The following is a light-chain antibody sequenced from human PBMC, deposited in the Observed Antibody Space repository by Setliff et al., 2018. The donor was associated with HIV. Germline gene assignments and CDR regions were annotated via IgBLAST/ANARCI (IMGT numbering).Light chain of an antibody. CDR3: CSYSGDSVWV. J-gene: IGLJ3*02. CDR1: SGDISDY. V-gene: IGLV2-14*03. CDR2: DVS. Sequence: QSALTQPASVSGSPGQSIAIACTGASGDISDYVSWYQLHPGKAPKLMIYDVSYRPSGVSSRFFGSRSGNTASLTISGLQPEDEADYFCCSYSGDSVWVFGAGTKVTVL.